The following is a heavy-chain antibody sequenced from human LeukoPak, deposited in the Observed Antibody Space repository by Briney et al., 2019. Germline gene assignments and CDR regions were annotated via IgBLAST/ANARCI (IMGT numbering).Heavy chain of an antibody. Sequence: ASVKVSCKASGYTFTSYDINWVRQATGQGLEWMGWMNPNSGNTGYAQKFQGRVTMTRNTSISTAYMELSSLRSEDTGVYYCARINGRGNGWLRPLDYWGQGTLVTVPS. CDR1: GYTFTSYD. CDR3: ARINGRGNGWLRPLDY. J-gene: IGHJ4*02. CDR2: MNPNSGNT. D-gene: IGHD6-19*01. V-gene: IGHV1-8*01.